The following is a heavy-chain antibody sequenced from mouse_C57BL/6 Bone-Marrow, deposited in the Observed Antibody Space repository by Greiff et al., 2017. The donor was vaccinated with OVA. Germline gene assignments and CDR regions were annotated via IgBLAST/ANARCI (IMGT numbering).Heavy chain of an antibody. Sequence: EVKLVESGGDLVKPGGSLKLSCAASGFTFSSYGMSWVRQTPDKRLEWVATISSGGSYTYYPDSVKGRFTISRDNAKNTLYLQLRSLKSEDTAMYYCARQSYYGSRDWGQGTLVTVSA. CDR1: GFTFSSYG. CDR3: ARQSYYGSRD. D-gene: IGHD1-1*01. CDR2: ISSGGSYT. J-gene: IGHJ3*01. V-gene: IGHV5-6*01.